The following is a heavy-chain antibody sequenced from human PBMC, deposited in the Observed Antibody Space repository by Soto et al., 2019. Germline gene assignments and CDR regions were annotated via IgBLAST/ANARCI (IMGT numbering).Heavy chain of an antibody. CDR2: IWYDGSNK. CDR3: ARDKGTKGFDY. Sequence: GGSLRLSCAASGFTFSSYGMHWVRQAPGKGLEWVAVIWYDGSNKYYADSVKGRFTISRDNSKNTLYLQMNSLRAEDTAVYYCARDKGTKGFDYWGQGTLVTVSS. V-gene: IGHV3-33*01. J-gene: IGHJ4*02. CDR1: GFTFSSYG. D-gene: IGHD2-2*01.